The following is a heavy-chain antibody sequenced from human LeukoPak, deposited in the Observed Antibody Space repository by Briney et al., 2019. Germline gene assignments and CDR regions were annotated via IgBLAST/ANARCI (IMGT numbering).Heavy chain of an antibody. CDR3: ARGDGFGGSYYFGYPFDY. V-gene: IGHV1-46*01. CDR1: GYTFTSYY. D-gene: IGHD1-26*01. Sequence: ASVKVSCKASGYTFTSYYMHWVRQAPGQGLEWMGIINPSGGSTSYAQKFQGRVIMTRDTSTSTVYMELSSLRSEDTAVYYCARGDGFGGSYYFGYPFDYWGQGTLVTVSS. CDR2: INPSGGST. J-gene: IGHJ4*02.